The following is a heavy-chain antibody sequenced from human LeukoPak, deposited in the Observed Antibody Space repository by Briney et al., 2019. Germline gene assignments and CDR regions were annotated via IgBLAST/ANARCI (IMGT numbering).Heavy chain of an antibody. CDR2: IYYSGST. CDR1: GGSISSYY. Sequence: SETLSLTCTVPGGSISSYYWSWIRQPPGKGRGGIGYIYYSGSTNYNPSLKSRVTISVDTSKNQFSLKLSSVTAADTAVYYCARAPYSGTHYFDYWGQGTLVTVSS. D-gene: IGHD1-26*01. CDR3: ARAPYSGTHYFDY. J-gene: IGHJ4*02. V-gene: IGHV4-59*01.